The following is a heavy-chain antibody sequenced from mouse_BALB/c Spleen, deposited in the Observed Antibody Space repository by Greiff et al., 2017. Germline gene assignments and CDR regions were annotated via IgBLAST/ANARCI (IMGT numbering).Heavy chain of an antibody. Sequence: EVQVVESGGGLVKPGGSLKLSCAASGFTFSSYTMSWVRQTPEKRLEWVATISSGGSYTYYPDSVKGRFTISRDNAKNTLYLQMSSLKSEDTAMYYCTRGSDYGSSWDYWGQGTTLTVSS. CDR3: TRGSDYGSSWDY. CDR2: ISSGGSYT. D-gene: IGHD1-1*01. CDR1: GFTFSSYT. V-gene: IGHV5-6-4*01. J-gene: IGHJ2*01.